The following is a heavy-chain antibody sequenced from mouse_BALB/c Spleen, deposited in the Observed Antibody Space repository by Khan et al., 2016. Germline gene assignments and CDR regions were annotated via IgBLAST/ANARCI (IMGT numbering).Heavy chain of an antibody. D-gene: IGHD1-1*01. CDR3: AEDYYGSNWFAY. V-gene: IGHV9-3*02. Sequence: QIQLVQSGPELKKPGETVKISCKASEYTFTNYGMNWVKQAPGKGLKWMGWINTNTGEPTYAEEFKGRFAFSLETSASTAYLQINNLKNEDTATCFCAEDYYGSNWFAYWGQGTLVTVSA. CDR2: INTNTGEP. CDR1: EYTFTNYG. J-gene: IGHJ3*01.